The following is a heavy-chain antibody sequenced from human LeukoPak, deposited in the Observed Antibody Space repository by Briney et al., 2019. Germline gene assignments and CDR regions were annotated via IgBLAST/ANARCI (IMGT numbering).Heavy chain of an antibody. V-gene: IGHV3-23*01. D-gene: IGHD4-17*01. CDR1: GFTFSSYA. CDR2: ISGSGGST. J-gene: IGHJ4*02. Sequence: PGGSLRLSCAASGFTFSSYAMSWVRQAPGKGLEWVSAISGSGGSTYYAGSVKGRFTISRDNSKNTLYLQMNSLRAEDTAVYYCAKDPPDYGDYWDSDDYWGQGTLVTVSS. CDR3: AKDPPDYGDYWDSDDY.